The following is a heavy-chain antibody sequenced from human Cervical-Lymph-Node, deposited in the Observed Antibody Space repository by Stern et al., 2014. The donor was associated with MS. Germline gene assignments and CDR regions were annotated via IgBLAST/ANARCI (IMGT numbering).Heavy chain of an antibody. D-gene: IGHD3-22*01. V-gene: IGHV3-23*04. J-gene: IGHJ4*02. Sequence: EVQLVESGGGLVQPGGSLRLSCAASGFTFSSYAMSWVRQAPGKGLEWVSAISGSGGSTYYADSVKGRFTISRDNSKNTLYLQMNSLRAEDTAVYYCGDYYDSSGYYGGVDYWGQGTLVTVSS. CDR1: GFTFSSYA. CDR3: GDYYDSSGYYGGVDY. CDR2: ISGSGGST.